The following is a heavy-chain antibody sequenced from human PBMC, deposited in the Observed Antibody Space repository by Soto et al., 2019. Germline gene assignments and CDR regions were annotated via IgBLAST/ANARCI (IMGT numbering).Heavy chain of an antibody. V-gene: IGHV3-30*18. CDR3: AKDRYGDYDLDY. CDR1: GFTFSSYG. Sequence: QVQLVESGGGVVQPGRSLRLSCAASGFTFSSYGMHWVRQAPGEGLEWVAVISYDGSNKYYADSVKGRFTISRDNSKNTLYLQMNSLRAEDTAVYYCAKDRYGDYDLDYWGQGTLVTVSS. CDR2: ISYDGSNK. J-gene: IGHJ4*02. D-gene: IGHD4-17*01.